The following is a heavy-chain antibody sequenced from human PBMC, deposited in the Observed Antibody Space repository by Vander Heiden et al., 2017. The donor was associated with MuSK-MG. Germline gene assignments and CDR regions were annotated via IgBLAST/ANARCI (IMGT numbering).Heavy chain of an antibody. Sequence: EVQRVESGGGLVKPGGSMTLSCAASGFTVSSYSRNWVRQSPGKGLEWVSSISSSSSYIYYADSVKGRFTISRDNAKNSLYLQMNSLRAEDTAVYYWARSLAVAGTYYYMDVWGKGTTVTVSS. V-gene: IGHV3-21*01. J-gene: IGHJ6*03. CDR1: GFTVSSYS. CDR2: ISSSSSYI. CDR3: ARSLAVAGTYYYMDV. D-gene: IGHD6-19*01.